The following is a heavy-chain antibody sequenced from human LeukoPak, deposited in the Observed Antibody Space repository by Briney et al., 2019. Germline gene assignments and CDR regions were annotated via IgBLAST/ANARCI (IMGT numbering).Heavy chain of an antibody. CDR3: ERFIGHDYGDYEAGYFDY. CDR1: GYTFTGYY. D-gene: IGHD4-17*01. CDR2: INPNSGGT. V-gene: IGHV1-2*02. J-gene: IGHJ4*02. Sequence: GASVKVSCKASGYTFTGYYMHWVRQAPGQGLEWMGWINPNSGGTNYAQKFQGRVTMTRDTSISTAYMELSRLRSDDTAVYYCERFIGHDYGDYEAGYFDYWGQGTLVTVSS.